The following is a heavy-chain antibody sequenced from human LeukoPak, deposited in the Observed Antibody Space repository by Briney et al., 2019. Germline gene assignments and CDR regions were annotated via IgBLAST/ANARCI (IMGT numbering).Heavy chain of an antibody. Sequence: SLKVSCKASCYSFTDYYMHSVRQATRQRPQRMGLINPNGGGTNYGQQVQGGVTMTRHTSTSTVYMQLRSLRPEDTDVYSCARALRGNRHAPDSRGQGPLVTVSS. CDR3: ARALRGNRHAPDS. D-gene: IGHD1-14*01. CDR2: INPNGGGT. J-gene: IGHJ4*02. V-gene: IGHV1-46*01. CDR1: CYSFTDYY.